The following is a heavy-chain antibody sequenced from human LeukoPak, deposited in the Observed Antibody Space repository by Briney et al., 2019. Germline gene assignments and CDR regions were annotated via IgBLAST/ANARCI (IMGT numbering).Heavy chain of an antibody. CDR1: GFTFTNSW. V-gene: IGHV3-53*01. CDR2: IYSGGST. CDR3: ARGRIVVPDY. Sequence: GGSLRLSCAASGFTFTNSWMMWVRQAPGKGLEWVSVIYSGGSTYYADSVKGRFTISRDNSKNTLYLQMNSLRAEDTAVYYCARGRIVVPDYWGQGTLVTVSS. D-gene: IGHD2-15*01. J-gene: IGHJ4*02.